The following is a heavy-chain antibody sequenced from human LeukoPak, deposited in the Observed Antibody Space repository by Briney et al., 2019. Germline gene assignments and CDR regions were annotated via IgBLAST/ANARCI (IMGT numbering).Heavy chain of an antibody. Sequence: GGSLRLSCAASGFAFSSYAMSWVRQAPGKGLKWVSAISASGGSKYYADSVKGRFTISRDNSKNTLYLQMNSLRAEDTAVYYCARTDGGIPLYYFDYWGQGTLVTVSS. CDR2: ISASGGSK. J-gene: IGHJ4*02. CDR1: GFAFSSYA. V-gene: IGHV3-23*01. CDR3: ARTDGGIPLYYFDY. D-gene: IGHD3-16*01.